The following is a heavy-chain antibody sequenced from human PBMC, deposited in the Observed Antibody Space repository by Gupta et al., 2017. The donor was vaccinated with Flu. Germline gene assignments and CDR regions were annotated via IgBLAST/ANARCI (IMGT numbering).Heavy chain of an antibody. J-gene: IGHJ5*02. V-gene: IGHV4-59*10. D-gene: IGHD2-15*01. CDR2: IYTNETT. Sequence: IRQPAGKGLEWVGRIYTNETTNYNPSLKSRVTMSVDTSKNQFSLKLTSVTAADTAAYYCARADIKMGWFDPWGQGTLVIVSS. CDR3: ARADIKMGWFDP.